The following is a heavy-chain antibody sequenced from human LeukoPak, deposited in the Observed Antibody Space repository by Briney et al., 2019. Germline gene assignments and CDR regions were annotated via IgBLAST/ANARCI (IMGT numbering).Heavy chain of an antibody. V-gene: IGHV3-7*01. CDR2: IKEDGSET. CDR1: GFTFSSYW. CDR3: ARDPGIAAAGTVGYFDY. J-gene: IGHJ4*02. D-gene: IGHD6-13*01. Sequence: PGGSLRLSCAASGFTFSSYWMSWVRQAPGKGLEWVANIKEDGSETHYVDSVKGRFTISRDNAKNSLYLQVSGLRVEDTAVYYCARDPGIAAAGTVGYFDYWGQGTLVTVSS.